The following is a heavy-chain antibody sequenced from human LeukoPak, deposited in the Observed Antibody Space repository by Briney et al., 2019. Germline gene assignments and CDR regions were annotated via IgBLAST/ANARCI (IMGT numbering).Heavy chain of an antibody. CDR3: AKTFPYGTTWYGFCDY. D-gene: IGHD3-3*01. J-gene: IGHJ4*02. CDR2: IRGSGGST. Sequence: TGGSLRLSCAASGFPFSNNFMTWVRQAPGRGLDWLAAIRGSGGSTYYADSVKGRLTISRDNSKNMLYLQMNSLRDEDTAVYYCAKTFPYGTTWYGFCDYWGQGALVTVSS. V-gene: IGHV3-23*01. CDR1: GFPFSNNF.